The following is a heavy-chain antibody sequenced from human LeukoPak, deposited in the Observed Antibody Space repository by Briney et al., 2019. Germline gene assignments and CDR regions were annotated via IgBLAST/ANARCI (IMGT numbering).Heavy chain of an antibody. J-gene: IGHJ4*02. CDR3: ARDGDSSSSLYYFDY. CDR2: ISPSGDAT. CDR1: GFIFSSHG. Sequence: GGTLRLSCAASGFIFSSHGMNWVRQAPGKGLEWVSGISPSGDATYYADSVKGRFTISRVNSKNTLYLQMNSLRAEDTAVYYCARDGDSSSSLYYFDYWGQGTLVTVSS. V-gene: IGHV3-23*01. D-gene: IGHD6-6*01.